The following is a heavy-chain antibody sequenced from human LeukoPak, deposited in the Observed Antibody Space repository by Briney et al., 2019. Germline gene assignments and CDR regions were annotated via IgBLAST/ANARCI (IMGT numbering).Heavy chain of an antibody. CDR3: ARGSYYHYGLDL. J-gene: IGHJ6*02. V-gene: IGHV5-51*01. CDR2: IYPGDSDT. Sequence: GESLKISCKASGYIYSTYWIGWVRQMPGKGLEWMGTIYPGDSDTRYSPSFQGQVTISVDKSINTAYLQWRSLEAPDTAIYYCARGSYYHYGLDLWGQGTTVTVSS. CDR1: GYIYSTYW.